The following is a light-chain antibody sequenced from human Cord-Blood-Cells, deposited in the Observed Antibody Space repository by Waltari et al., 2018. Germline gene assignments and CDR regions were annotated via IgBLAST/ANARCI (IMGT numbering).Light chain of an antibody. CDR1: QSVLYSSKNKNY. J-gene: IGKJ1*01. CDR2: WAS. V-gene: IGKV4-1*01. CDR3: QQYYSTPT. Sequence: DIVMTQSPDSLAVSLGERATINCKSSQSVLYSSKNKNYLAWYQQKPGQPPKRLIYWASTRESGVPDRFSGSGSGTDFTLTISSLQAEDVAVYYCQQYYSTPTFGQGTKVEIK.